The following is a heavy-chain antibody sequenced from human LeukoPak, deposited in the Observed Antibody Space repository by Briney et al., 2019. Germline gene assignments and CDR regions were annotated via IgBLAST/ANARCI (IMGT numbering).Heavy chain of an antibody. CDR1: GLTFSSYA. D-gene: IGHD4-17*01. J-gene: IGHJ3*02. CDR2: ITGSGGWA. Sequence: GGSLRLSCAASGLTFSSYAMMWLRQAPGKGLEWVSAITGSGGWALYADSVKGRFTISRDNSKNTLYLQMSSLRAEDTAVYYCAKDPNGDYIGAFDIWGQGTMVTIPS. CDR3: AKDPNGDYIGAFDI. V-gene: IGHV3-23*01.